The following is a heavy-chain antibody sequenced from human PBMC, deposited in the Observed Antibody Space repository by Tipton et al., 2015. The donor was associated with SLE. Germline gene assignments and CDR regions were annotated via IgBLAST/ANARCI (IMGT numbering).Heavy chain of an antibody. CDR1: GFTFSSYA. D-gene: IGHD6-13*01. CDR2: INSDGSST. J-gene: IGHJ4*02. CDR3: ARDRRLSSTAPFDY. V-gene: IGHV3-74*01. Sequence: SLRLSCAASGFTFSSYAMAWVRQAPGKGLVWVSRINSDGSSTSYADSVKGRFTISRDNAENTLYLQMNSLRAEDTAVYYCARDRRLSSTAPFDYWGQGTLVTVSS.